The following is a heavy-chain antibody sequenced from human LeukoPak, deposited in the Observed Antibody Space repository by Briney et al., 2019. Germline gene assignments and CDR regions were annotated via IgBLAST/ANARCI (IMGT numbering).Heavy chain of an antibody. CDR1: GYTFTSYG. D-gene: IGHD3-22*01. V-gene: IGHV1-18*01. J-gene: IGHJ3*02. Sequence: GASVKVSCKASGYTFTSYGISWVRQAPGQGLEWMGWISAYNGNTNYAQKLQGRVTMTTDTSTSTAYMELRSLRSDDTAVYYCARRRFWGSSGYYDAFDIWGQGTMVTVSS. CDR2: ISAYNGNT. CDR3: ARRRFWGSSGYYDAFDI.